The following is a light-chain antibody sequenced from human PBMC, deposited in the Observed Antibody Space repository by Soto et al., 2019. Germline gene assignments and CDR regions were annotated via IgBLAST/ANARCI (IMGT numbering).Light chain of an antibody. CDR2: EVS. J-gene: IGLJ3*02. Sequence: QSALTQTASVSGSPGQSITISCTGTSSDVGGYNFVSWYQQHPGKAPKVMIYEVSNRPSGVSNRFSGSKSGNTASLTISGLQAEDEADYYCSSYTSSSTVVFGGGTKVTVL. V-gene: IGLV2-14*01. CDR3: SSYTSSSTVV. CDR1: SSDVGGYNF.